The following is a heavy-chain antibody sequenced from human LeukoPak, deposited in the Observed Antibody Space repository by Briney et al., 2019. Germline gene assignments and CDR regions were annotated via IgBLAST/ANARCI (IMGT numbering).Heavy chain of an antibody. CDR1: GFTFSTYS. D-gene: IGHD5-18*01. J-gene: IGHJ4*02. Sequence: GGSLRLSCAASGFTFSTYSMNWVRQAPGKGLEWVSYISSSSSTIYYADSVKGRFTISRDNAKNSLYLQMNSLRAEDTAVYYCARVERGYSYGHGFDYWGQGTLVTVSS. CDR2: ISSSSSTI. V-gene: IGHV3-48*01. CDR3: ARVERGYSYGHGFDY.